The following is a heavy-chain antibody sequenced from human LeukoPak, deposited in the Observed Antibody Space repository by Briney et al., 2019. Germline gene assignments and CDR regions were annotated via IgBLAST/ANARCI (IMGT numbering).Heavy chain of an antibody. CDR1: GGSISSYY. V-gene: IGHV4-59*08. D-gene: IGHD3-22*01. CDR2: IYYSGST. CDR3: ARHAGYYDSSGYVGY. Sequence: SETLSLTCTVSGGSISSYYWSWIRQPPGKGLEWIGYIYYSGSTNYNPSLKSRVTISVDTSKNQFSLKLSSVTAADTAVYYCARHAGYYDSSGYVGYWGQGTLVTVSS. J-gene: IGHJ4*02.